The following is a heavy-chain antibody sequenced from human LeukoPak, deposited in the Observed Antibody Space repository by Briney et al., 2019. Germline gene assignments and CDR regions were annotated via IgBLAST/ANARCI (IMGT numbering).Heavy chain of an antibody. J-gene: IGHJ4*02. CDR1: NYTFSDYD. Sequence: ASVRVSCKASNYTFSDYDVTWVRQAPGQGPEWMGWVSKYTGNADYAPKFQGRVSMTTDTSTRTAYVELRSLRPDDTAVYFCAREDDRSFGAYDCWGQGTLVTVS. D-gene: IGHD4-17*01. CDR3: AREDDRSFGAYDC. CDR2: VSKYTGNA. V-gene: IGHV1-18*01.